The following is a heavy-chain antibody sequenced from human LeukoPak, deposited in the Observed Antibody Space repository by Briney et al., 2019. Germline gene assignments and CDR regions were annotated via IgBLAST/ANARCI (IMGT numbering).Heavy chain of an antibody. D-gene: IGHD2-2*01. CDR2: IKHDGSEK. CDR3: ARTPRYCSSTGCFYFDY. CDR1: GFTFSNYW. Sequence: GGSLRLSCAASGFTFSNYWMSWVRQAPGKGLELVANIKHDGSEKYYVDSVKGRFTISRDNAKNSLSLQMNSLRAEDTAVYYCARTPRYCSSTGCFYFDYWGQGTLVTLSS. V-gene: IGHV3-7*01. J-gene: IGHJ4*02.